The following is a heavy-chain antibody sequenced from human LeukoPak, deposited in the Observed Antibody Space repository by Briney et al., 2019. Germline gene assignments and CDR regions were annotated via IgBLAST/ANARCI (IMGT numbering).Heavy chain of an antibody. CDR1: GFTLSIYS. J-gene: IGHJ3*02. CDR3: AREHHAFDI. Sequence: GGSLRLSCAVSGFTLSIYSMSWVREAPGEGLERVSYISSSSSNIYYADSVKGRFTISRDNAKNSLYPQMNSLRAEDTAVYYCAREHHAFDIWGQGTMVTVSS. CDR2: ISSSSSNI. V-gene: IGHV3-48*04.